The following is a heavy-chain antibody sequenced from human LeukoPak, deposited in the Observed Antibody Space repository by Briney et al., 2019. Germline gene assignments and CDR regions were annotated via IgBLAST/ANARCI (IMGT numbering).Heavy chain of an antibody. D-gene: IGHD1-1*01. CDR1: GGSISSYY. CDR2: IYYSGST. Sequence: SETLSLTCTVSGGSISSYYWSWIRQPPGKGLEWIGYIYYSGSTNYNPSLKSRVTMSVDTSKNQFSLKLSSVTAADTAVYYCARGTTGYWGQGTLVTVSS. J-gene: IGHJ4*02. CDR3: ARGTTGY. V-gene: IGHV4-59*12.